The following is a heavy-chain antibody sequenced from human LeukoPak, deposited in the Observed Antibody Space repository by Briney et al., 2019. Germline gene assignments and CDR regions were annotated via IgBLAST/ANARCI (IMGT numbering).Heavy chain of an antibody. J-gene: IGHJ4*02. CDR3: AREEEYSYGYCDY. Sequence: GGSLRLSCAASGFTFSSYSMNWVRQVPGKGLEWVSSISSSSSYIYYADSVKGRFTISRDNAKNSLYLQMNSLRAEDTAVYYCAREEEYSYGYCDYWGQGTLVTVSS. V-gene: IGHV3-21*01. CDR2: ISSSSSYI. CDR1: GFTFSSYS. D-gene: IGHD5-18*01.